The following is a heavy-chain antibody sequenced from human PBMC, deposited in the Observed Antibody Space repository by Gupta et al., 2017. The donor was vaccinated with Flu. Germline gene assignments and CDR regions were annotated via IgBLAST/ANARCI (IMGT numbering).Heavy chain of an antibody. J-gene: IGHJ3*02. CDR1: GFSFSYAY. V-gene: IGHV3-15*01. Sequence: EVQLVESGGGLVKPGVSLRLSCAASGFSFSYAYMNWVRQAPGKGLEWVGRLKSETDGGTADYAAPVKGRFAISRDDSKNTLWLQMNSLRTEDTAVYYCTTDSSGGISFDIWGQGTPVTVSA. CDR3: TTDSSGGISFDI. D-gene: IGHD3-10*01. CDR2: LKSETDGGTA.